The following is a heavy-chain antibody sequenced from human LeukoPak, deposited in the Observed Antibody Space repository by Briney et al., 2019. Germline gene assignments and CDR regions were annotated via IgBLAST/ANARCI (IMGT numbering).Heavy chain of an antibody. V-gene: IGHV4-59*01. Sequence: SETLSLTCTVSGGSISSYYWSWIRQPPGKGLEWIGYIYYSGSTNYNPSLKSRVTISVDTSKNQFSLKLSSVTAADTAVYYCANLGVLRFLEWLSQSDVWGKGTTVTVSS. CDR1: GGSISSYY. CDR2: IYYSGST. CDR3: ANLGVLRFLEWLSQSDV. D-gene: IGHD3-3*01. J-gene: IGHJ6*04.